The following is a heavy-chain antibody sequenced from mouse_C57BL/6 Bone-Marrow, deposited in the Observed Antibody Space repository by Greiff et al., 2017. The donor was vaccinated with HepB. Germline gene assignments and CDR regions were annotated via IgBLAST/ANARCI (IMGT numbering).Heavy chain of an antibody. J-gene: IGHJ2*01. Sequence: EVHLVESGGGLVKPGGSLKLSCAASGFTFSDYGMHWVRQAPEKGLEWAAYISSGSSTIYYADTVKGRFTISRDNAKNTLFLQMTSLRSEDTAMYYCAITRLDYWGQGTTLTVSS. V-gene: IGHV5-17*01. CDR2: ISSGSSTI. D-gene: IGHD1-1*01. CDR1: GFTFSDYG. CDR3: AITRLDY.